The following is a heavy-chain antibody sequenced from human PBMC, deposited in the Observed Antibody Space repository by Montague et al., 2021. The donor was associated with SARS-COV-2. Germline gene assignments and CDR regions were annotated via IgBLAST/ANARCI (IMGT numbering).Heavy chain of an antibody. V-gene: IGHV3-23*01. CDR2: ISGGGGRT. J-gene: IGHJ4*02. D-gene: IGHD1-26*01. CDR1: GFTFDNHA. CDR3: GKWIEGAPGYCDY. Sequence: SLRLSCAASGFTFDNHAMTWVRQAPGKGLEWVSTISGGGGRTYYADSVKGRFTISRDNSKSTLFLQMNSLRAEDTAVYYCGKWIEGAPGYCDYWGQGTLVTVSS.